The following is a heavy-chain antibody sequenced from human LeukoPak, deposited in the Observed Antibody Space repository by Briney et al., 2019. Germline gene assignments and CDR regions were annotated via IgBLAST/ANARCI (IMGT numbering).Heavy chain of an antibody. CDR2: ISSSGSTI. CDR1: GFTFSSYA. Sequence: PGGSLRLSCAASGFTFSSYAMSWVRQAPGKGLEWVSAISSSGSTIYYADSVKGRFTISRDNAKNSLYLQMNSLRAEDTAVYYCAKVLDVVVPAATRGMLVDYWGQGTLVTVSS. J-gene: IGHJ4*02. D-gene: IGHD2-2*01. CDR3: AKVLDVVVPAATRGMLVDY. V-gene: IGHV3-48*04.